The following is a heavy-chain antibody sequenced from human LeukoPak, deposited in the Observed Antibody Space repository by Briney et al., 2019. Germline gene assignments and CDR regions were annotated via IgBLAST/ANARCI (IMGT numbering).Heavy chain of an antibody. V-gene: IGHV1-3*01. J-gene: IGHJ4*02. CDR1: GYTFTNYA. CDR2: INAGNGNT. D-gene: IGHD1-26*01. Sequence: ASVKVSCKASGYTFTNYAMYWVRQAPGQRLEWMGWINAGNGNTKYSQKFQGRVTITSDTSANTVYMELSSLRSEDAAVYYCARDSGSGNNDYWGQGTLVTVSS. CDR3: ARDSGSGNNDY.